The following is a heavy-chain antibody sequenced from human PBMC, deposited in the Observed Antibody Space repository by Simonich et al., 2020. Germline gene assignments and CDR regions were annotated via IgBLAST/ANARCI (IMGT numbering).Heavy chain of an antibody. D-gene: IGHD6-13*01. V-gene: IGHV3-30*07. Sequence: QVQLVESGGGVVQPGRSLRLSCAASGFTFSSYAMHWVRQAPGKGREWVAVISYDGSNKYYADSVKGRFTISRDNSKNTLYLQMNSLRAEDTAVYYCARELSKNGEAAAGYYFDYWGQGTLVTVSS. J-gene: IGHJ4*02. CDR1: GFTFSSYA. CDR3: ARELSKNGEAAAGYYFDY. CDR2: ISYDGSNK.